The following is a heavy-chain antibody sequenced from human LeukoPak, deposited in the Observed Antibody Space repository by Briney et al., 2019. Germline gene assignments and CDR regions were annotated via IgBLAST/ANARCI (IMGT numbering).Heavy chain of an antibody. Sequence: SETLSLTCTVSCGSLSSGSDYWIWIRQPAGKGLEWIGRIYTSGSTNYNPSLKSRVTMSVDTSKNQFSLKLSSVTAADTAVYYCARGPRSSDWYSVDYWGRGTLVTVSS. D-gene: IGHD6-19*01. CDR2: IYTSGST. V-gene: IGHV4-61*02. CDR3: ARGPRSSDWYSVDY. J-gene: IGHJ4*02. CDR1: CGSLSSGSDY.